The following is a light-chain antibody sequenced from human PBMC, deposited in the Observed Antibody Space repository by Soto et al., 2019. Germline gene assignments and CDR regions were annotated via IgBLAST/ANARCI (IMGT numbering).Light chain of an antibody. V-gene: IGKV1-33*01. CDR1: QDINKY. CDR3: QQYDDLPLT. Sequence: DIQMTQSPSAMSASVGDRVTITCQASQDINKYLNWYQQKPGKAPKLLIFDASNLETGVPSRFSGSGSGTDFAFTISSLQPEDFATYYCQQYDDLPLTFGGGTKVDIK. CDR2: DAS. J-gene: IGKJ4*01.